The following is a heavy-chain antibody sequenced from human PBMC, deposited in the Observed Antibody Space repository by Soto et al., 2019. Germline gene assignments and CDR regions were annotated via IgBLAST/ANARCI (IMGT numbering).Heavy chain of an antibody. D-gene: IGHD6-19*01. J-gene: IGHJ6*02. V-gene: IGHV3-30*18. CDR1: GFTFSNYV. Sequence: QVQLVESGGGVVQPGRSLRLSCAASGFTFSNYVMHWVRQAPGKGLEWVAVISYDGSNKYYADSVKGRFTISRDNSKNTQYLHMSSLRPEDAAIYYCAKRIAVAGIYYYGMDLWGQGTTVTVSS. CDR3: AKRIAVAGIYYYGMDL. CDR2: ISYDGSNK.